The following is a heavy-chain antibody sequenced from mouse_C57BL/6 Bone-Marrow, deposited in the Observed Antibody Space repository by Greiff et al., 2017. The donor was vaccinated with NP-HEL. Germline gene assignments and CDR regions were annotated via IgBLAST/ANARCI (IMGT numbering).Heavy chain of an antibody. J-gene: IGHJ3*01. V-gene: IGHV5-12*01. CDR1: GFTFTDYY. CDR3: ARQHYGNYPS. D-gene: IGHD2-1*01. Sequence: EVKLMESGGGLVQPGGSLKLSCAASGFTFTDYYMYWVRQTPEKRLEWVAYISNGGGSTYYPDTVKGRFTISRDNAKNTLYLQMSRLKSEDTAMYYCARQHYGNYPSRGQGTLVTVSA. CDR2: ISNGGGST.